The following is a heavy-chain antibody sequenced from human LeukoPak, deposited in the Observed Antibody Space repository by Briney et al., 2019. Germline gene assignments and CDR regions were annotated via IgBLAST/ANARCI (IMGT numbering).Heavy chain of an antibody. V-gene: IGHV3-49*03. CDR2: IRSKAYGGIT. D-gene: IGHD4-17*01. CDR1: GFTFGDYA. CDR3: TRDTSYGDYPGGGY. J-gene: IGHJ4*02. Sequence: GGCLRLSCTASGFTFGDYAMSWFRQAPGKGRGWVGFIRSKAYGGITEYAGSVKGRFVISRDDSKSLAYLQMNSRKPEATAVYYCTRDTSYGDYPGGGYWGQGTLVTVFS.